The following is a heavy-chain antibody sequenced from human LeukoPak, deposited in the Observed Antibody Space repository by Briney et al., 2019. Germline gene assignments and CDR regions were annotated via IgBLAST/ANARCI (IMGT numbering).Heavy chain of an antibody. J-gene: IGHJ4*02. D-gene: IGHD6-19*01. Sequence: GGSLRLYCAASGFTCSSYVMSWVRQAPGTGLDLVSAITGSGDSTYYADSVKGRFTISRDNSKNTLYLQMNSLRAEDTAVYYCAKRGPAGAGKSPDYFEYWGQGTLVTVSS. CDR3: AKRGPAGAGKSPDYFEY. V-gene: IGHV3-23*01. CDR2: ITGSGDST. CDR1: GFTCSSYV.